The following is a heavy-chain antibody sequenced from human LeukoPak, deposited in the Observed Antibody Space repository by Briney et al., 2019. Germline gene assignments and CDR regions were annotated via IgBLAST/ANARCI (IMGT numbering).Heavy chain of an antibody. Sequence: GGSLRLSCAASGLTFSSHWMHWVRQAPGKGLVWVSRITNDGSSTTYADSVKGRFTISRDNSKNTLYLQMNSLRAEDTAVYYCARDSGTVTSLDYWGQGTLVTVSS. V-gene: IGHV3-74*01. CDR1: GLTFSSHW. D-gene: IGHD4-17*01. CDR3: ARDSGTVTSLDY. J-gene: IGHJ4*02. CDR2: ITNDGSST.